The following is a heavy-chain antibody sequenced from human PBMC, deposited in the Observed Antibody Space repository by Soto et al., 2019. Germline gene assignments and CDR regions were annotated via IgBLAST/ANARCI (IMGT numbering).Heavy chain of an antibody. CDR1: GGSISGHY. V-gene: IGHV4-59*08. J-gene: IGHJ4*02. Sequence: QVQLQESGPGLVKPSETLSLTCTVSGGSISGHYWSWIRQPPGKGLEWIGYIHYTGSTSYNPSLKNGVTISLDTSKNQCSLKLTSVTAADTAVYYCVILQSNSWPDHWGQGTLVTVSS. CDR2: IHYTGST. CDR3: VILQSNSWPDH. D-gene: IGHD6-13*01.